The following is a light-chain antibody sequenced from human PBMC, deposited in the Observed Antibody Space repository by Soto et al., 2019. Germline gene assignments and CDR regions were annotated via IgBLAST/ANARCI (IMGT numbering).Light chain of an antibody. V-gene: IGKV1-9*01. CDR1: QVIVIY. CDR3: QQLVSYPQ. J-gene: IGKJ4*02. CDR2: AAS. Sequence: DIQLTQSPSFLSASIGDRVTITCRASQVIVIYLSWYQQKPGKAPKLLISAASTLQSGVPSRFSGSGSGTEFTLTISSLQPEDFATYYCQQLVSYPQFGGGTKVDIK.